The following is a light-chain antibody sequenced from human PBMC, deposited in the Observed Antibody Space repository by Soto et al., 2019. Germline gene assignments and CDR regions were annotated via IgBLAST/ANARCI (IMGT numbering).Light chain of an antibody. CDR3: TSYTTSSTLV. J-gene: IGLJ2*01. CDR2: EVT. V-gene: IGLV2-14*01. CDR1: SSDVGGYNY. Sequence: QSALTQPASVSGSPGQSITISCTGTSSDVGGYNYVSWYQQHPGKAPKLMIYEVTNRPSGVSNRFSASKSGNTASLTISGLQAEDEADYYCTSYTTSSTLVVGGGTKLTVL.